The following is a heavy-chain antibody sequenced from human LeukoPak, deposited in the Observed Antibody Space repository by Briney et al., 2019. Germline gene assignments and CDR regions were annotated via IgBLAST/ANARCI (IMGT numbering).Heavy chain of an antibody. J-gene: IGHJ4*02. V-gene: IGHV3-30*18. D-gene: IGHD5-18*01. Sequence: GGSLRLSCAASGFTFNTYGMHWVRQAPGQGLEWVAVISYHASNKNYADPVKGRFTISRDYSKNTVYLPMNSLRAEDATVYFCAKGVGGYTIGYYFDYWGQGTPVTVSS. CDR3: AKGVGGYTIGYYFDY. CDR1: GFTFNTYG. CDR2: ISYHASNK.